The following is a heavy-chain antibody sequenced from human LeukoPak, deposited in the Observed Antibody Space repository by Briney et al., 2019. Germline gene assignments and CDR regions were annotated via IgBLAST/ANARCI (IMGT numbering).Heavy chain of an antibody. Sequence: SETLSLTCTVSGGSISSGDYYWSWIRQSPGKGLEWIGYIYHSGSTYYNPSLKSRVTISVDTSKNQFSLKLSSVTAADTAVYYCARKGMDVWGQGTTVTVSS. CDR1: GGSISSGDYY. J-gene: IGHJ6*02. V-gene: IGHV4-30-4*01. CDR2: IYHSGST. CDR3: ARKGMDV.